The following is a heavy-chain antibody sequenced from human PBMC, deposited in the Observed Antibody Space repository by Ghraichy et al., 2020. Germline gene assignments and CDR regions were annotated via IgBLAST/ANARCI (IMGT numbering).Heavy chain of an antibody. D-gene: IGHD2-2*01. CDR2: IYYSGST. V-gene: IGHV4-39*01. Sequence: SETLSLTCTVSGGSISSSSYYWGWIRQPPGKGLEWIGSIYYSGSTYYNPSLKSRVTISVDTSKNQFSLKLSSVTAADTAVYYCARSIVVPAAMGWFDPWGQGTLVTVSS. CDR1: GGSISSSSYY. CDR3: ARSIVVPAAMGWFDP. J-gene: IGHJ5*02.